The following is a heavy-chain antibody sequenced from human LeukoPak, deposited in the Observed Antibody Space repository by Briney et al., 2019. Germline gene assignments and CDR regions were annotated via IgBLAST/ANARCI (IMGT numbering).Heavy chain of an antibody. D-gene: IGHD3-22*01. CDR2: IYYSGST. V-gene: IGHV4-59*01. J-gene: IGHJ6*03. Sequence: SETLSLTCTVSGGSISSYYWNWIRQPPGKGLEWIGNIYYSGSTNYNPSLKSRVTISVDTSKNQFSLKLSSVTAADTAVYYCTRGSIAYYYMDVWGKGTTVTISS. CDR3: TRGSIAYYYMDV. CDR1: GGSISSYY.